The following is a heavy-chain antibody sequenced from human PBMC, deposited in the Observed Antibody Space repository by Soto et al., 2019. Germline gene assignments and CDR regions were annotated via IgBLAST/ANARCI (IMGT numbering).Heavy chain of an antibody. V-gene: IGHV3-74*01. CDR1: GFTFSSYW. Sequence: EVQLVESGGGLVQPGGSLRLSCAASGFTFSSYWMHWVHQAPGKGLVWVSRTNGDGRSTDYADPVKGRFTISRDNAKNTLYLQMNSMREEDTAVYYCARDPDYGHDRAVFDIWGQGTMVTVSS. J-gene: IGHJ3*02. D-gene: IGHD4-17*01. CDR3: ARDPDYGHDRAVFDI. CDR2: TNGDGRST.